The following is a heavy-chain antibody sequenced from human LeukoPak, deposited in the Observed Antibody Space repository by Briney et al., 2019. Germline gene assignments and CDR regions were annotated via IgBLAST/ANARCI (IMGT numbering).Heavy chain of an antibody. J-gene: IGHJ3*02. CDR3: AREGVGELLWFGELSSAFDI. CDR1: GFTFSSYA. V-gene: IGHV3-30-3*01. CDR2: ISYDGSNK. D-gene: IGHD3-10*01. Sequence: QPGRSLRLSCAASGFTFSSYAMHWVRQAPGKGLEWVAVISYDGSNKYYADSVKGRFTISRDNSKNTLYLQMNSLRAEDTAVYYCAREGVGELLWFGELSSAFDIWGQGTMVTVSS.